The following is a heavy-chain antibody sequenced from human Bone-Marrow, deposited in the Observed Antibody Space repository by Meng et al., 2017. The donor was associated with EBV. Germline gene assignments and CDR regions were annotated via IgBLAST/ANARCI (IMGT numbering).Heavy chain of an antibody. CDR2: SYHGGST. D-gene: IGHD2-2*01. V-gene: IGHV4-4*02. Sequence: QSHLRETCAVLVKPCGTLSRHCAVPGGSTSSGTWWSWVREPPGKGLEWIGESYHGGSTNYTPSLKSRVTISVDKSKYQFSLKLSSVTAADTAVYYCARGYCSSTSCYGSDWFDPWGQGTLVPVSS. CDR3: ARGYCSSTSCYGSDWFDP. CDR1: GGSTSSGTW. J-gene: IGHJ5*02.